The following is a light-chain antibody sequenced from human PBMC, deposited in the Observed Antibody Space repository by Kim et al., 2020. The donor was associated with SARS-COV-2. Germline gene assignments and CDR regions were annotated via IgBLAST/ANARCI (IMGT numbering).Light chain of an antibody. Sequence: QPVLTQPPSASASLGASVTLPCTLCRCYSNYKVDWYQQRPGKGPRFVMRVGTGGIVGSKGDGILDRFSVLGSGLNRYLTMKNIQEEDESDYHCGADHGSGSNFVWVFSGGTQLTGL. CDR1: RCYSNYK. V-gene: IGLV9-49*01. J-gene: IGLJ3*02. CDR2: VGTGGIVG. CDR3: GADHGSGSNFVWV.